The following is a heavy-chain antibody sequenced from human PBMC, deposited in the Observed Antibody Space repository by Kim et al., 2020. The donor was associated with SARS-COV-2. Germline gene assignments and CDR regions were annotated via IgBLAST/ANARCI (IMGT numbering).Heavy chain of an antibody. V-gene: IGHV4-31*02. D-gene: IGHD3-3*01. Sequence: SLKSRVTISVDTAKNQFSLKLSSVTAADTAVYYCARAAVGDFWSGYYYPYWGQGTLVTVSS. CDR3: ARAAVGDFWSGYYYPY. J-gene: IGHJ4*02.